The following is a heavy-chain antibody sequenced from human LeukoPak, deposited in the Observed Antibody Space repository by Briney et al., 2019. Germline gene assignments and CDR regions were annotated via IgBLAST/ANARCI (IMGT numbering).Heavy chain of an antibody. D-gene: IGHD2-2*01. CDR1: GGSFSGYY. CDR2: INHSGRT. J-gene: IGHJ4*02. Sequence: PSETLSLTCAVSGGSFSGYYWTWIRQPPGKGLEWIGEINHSGRTDYNPSLKSRVTISVDKSKNQFSLKLSSVTAADTAVYYCASQSTSLYYFDYWGQGTLVTVSS. V-gene: IGHV4-34*01. CDR3: ASQSTSLYYFDY.